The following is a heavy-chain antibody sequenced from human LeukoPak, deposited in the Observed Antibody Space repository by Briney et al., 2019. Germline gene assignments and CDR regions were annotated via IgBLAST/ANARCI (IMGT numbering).Heavy chain of an antibody. Sequence: SQTLSLTCTVSGYAIISGGFSWNWIRQPPGKGLEWIGCIYDRGPAHYNPSLKSRFTISVDRPKNQFFLNVTSLTAADTAVYYCARSRQASGLFSSWGQGTLVGVSS. CDR1: GYAIISGGFS. V-gene: IGHV4-30-2*01. CDR3: ARSRQASGLFSS. D-gene: IGHD3-10*01. J-gene: IGHJ5*02. CDR2: IYDRGPA.